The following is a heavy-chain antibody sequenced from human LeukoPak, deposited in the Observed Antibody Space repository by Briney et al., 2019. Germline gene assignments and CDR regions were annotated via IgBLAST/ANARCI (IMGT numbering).Heavy chain of an antibody. D-gene: IGHD6-19*01. V-gene: IGHV3-23*01. CDR2: ISSSGYST. Sequence: PGGSLRLSCAASGFTFSNAWMSWVRQAPGKGLEWVSTISSSGYSTYYADSVKGRFTISRDNSKNTLYLQLNSLRAEDTTVYYCAKTTYASNSSGWYNHFDYWGQGTLVTVSS. J-gene: IGHJ4*02. CDR3: AKTTYASNSSGWYNHFDY. CDR1: GFTFSNAW.